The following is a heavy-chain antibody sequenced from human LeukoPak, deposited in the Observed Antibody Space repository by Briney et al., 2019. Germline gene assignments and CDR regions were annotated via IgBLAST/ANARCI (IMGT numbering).Heavy chain of an antibody. D-gene: IGHD6-13*01. Sequence: PSETLSLTCTVSGGSISTSSYYWGWIRQPPGKGLEWIGSIYHSGSTYYNPSLKSRVTISVDTSKNQFSLKLSSVTAADTAVYYCARDHGAAAFDYWGQGTLVTVSS. CDR2: IYHSGST. CDR1: GGSISTSSYY. J-gene: IGHJ4*02. CDR3: ARDHGAAAFDY. V-gene: IGHV4-39*07.